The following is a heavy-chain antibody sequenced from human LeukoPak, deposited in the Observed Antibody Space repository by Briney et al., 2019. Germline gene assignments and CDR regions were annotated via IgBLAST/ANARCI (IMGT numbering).Heavy chain of an antibody. CDR3: ARGSVRGNWFDP. J-gene: IGHJ5*02. CDR1: GYPFTTYG. D-gene: IGHD3-10*01. CDR2: INTYNGNT. Sequence: ASVKVSCKASGYPFTTYGITWVRQVPGQGLEWVGWINTYNGNTNYAQKFQGRVIMAADTSTTTASMELRSPRSDDTAVYYCARGSVRGNWFDPWGQGTLVTVSS. V-gene: IGHV1-18*01.